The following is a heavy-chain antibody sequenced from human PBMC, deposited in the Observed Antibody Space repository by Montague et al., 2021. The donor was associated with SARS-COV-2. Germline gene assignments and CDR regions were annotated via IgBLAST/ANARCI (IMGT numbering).Heavy chain of an antibody. CDR1: GGSISSNNYY. D-gene: IGHD5-12*01. CDR3: ARRGRRLLPVATTIGGIDI. Sequence: SETLSLTCTVSGGSISSNNYYWDWIRQPPGKGLEWFGCIYDSGSTYYNPSLKSRVTICVDTSKNHFSLKLNSVTAADTAVYYCARRGRRLLPVATTIGGIDIWGQGTMVTVSS. V-gene: IGHV4-39*02. J-gene: IGHJ3*02. CDR2: IYDSGST.